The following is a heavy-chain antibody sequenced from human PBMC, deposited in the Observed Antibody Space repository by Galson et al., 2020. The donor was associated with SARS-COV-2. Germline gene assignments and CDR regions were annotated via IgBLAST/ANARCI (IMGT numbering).Heavy chain of an antibody. V-gene: IGHV5-51*01. Sequence: GESLKIYCKGSGYSFTSYWIGWVRQMPGKGLEWMGIIYHGDSDTRYSPSFQGQVTISADKSISTAYLQWSSLKASDTAMYYCARLLTCGGDCFPLDYWGQGTLVTVSS. J-gene: IGHJ4*02. D-gene: IGHD2-21*02. CDR1: GYSFTSYW. CDR3: ARLLTCGGDCFPLDY. CDR2: IYHGDSDT.